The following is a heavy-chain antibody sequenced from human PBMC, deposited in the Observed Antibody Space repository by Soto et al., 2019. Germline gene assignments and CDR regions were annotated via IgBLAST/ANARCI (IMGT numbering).Heavy chain of an antibody. D-gene: IGHD3-10*01. CDR1: GGTFSSYA. J-gene: IGHJ5*02. CDR3: ARSGVVRGVIACVFDP. V-gene: IGHV1-69*06. Sequence: QVQLVQSGAEVKKPGSSVKVSCKASGGTFSSYAISWVRQAPGQGLEWMGGIIPIFGTANYAQKFQGRVTITADKSTSTAYMELSSLRSEDTAVYYCARSGVVRGVIACVFDPWGQGTLVTVSS. CDR2: IIPIFGTA.